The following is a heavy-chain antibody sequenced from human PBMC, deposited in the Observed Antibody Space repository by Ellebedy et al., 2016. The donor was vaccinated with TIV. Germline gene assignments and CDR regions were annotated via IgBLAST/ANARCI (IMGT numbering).Heavy chain of an antibody. CDR1: GFPVGSHF. D-gene: IGHD2-8*01. Sequence: PGGSLRLSCAASGFPVGSHFMSWVRQAPGKGLEGVPFITSDSSTIYFADSVKGRFTISRDNAKTALYLQIDSLRDDDTAVYYCAKARCSNDDCHIPGYWGQGSLVTVSS. CDR2: ITSDSSTI. CDR3: AKARCSNDDCHIPGY. V-gene: IGHV3-48*02. J-gene: IGHJ4*02.